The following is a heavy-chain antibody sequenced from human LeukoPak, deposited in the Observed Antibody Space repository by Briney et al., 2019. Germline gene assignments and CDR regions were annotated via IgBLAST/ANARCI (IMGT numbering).Heavy chain of an antibody. Sequence: SVKVSCKASGGTFSSYAISGVRQAPGQGLEWMGGIIPIFGTANYAQEFQGRVTITADESTSTAYMALSSLRCEDQAVYYCARDGSGDYAPGYWGQGTLVTVSS. J-gene: IGHJ4*02. CDR2: IIPIFGTA. CDR1: GGTFSSYA. V-gene: IGHV1-69*13. CDR3: ARDGSGDYAPGY. D-gene: IGHD4-17*01.